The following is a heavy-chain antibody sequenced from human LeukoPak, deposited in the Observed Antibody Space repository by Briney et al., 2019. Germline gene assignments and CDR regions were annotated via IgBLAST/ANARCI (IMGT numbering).Heavy chain of an antibody. CDR1: GFTFSDYY. CDR3: ATQLRFLEWLSYYFDY. J-gene: IGHJ4*02. D-gene: IGHD3-3*01. Sequence: GGSLRLSCAASGFTFSDYYMSWIRQAPGKGLEWVSYISSSGSTIYYADSVKGRFTISRDNAKNSLYLQMNSLRAEDTAVYYCATQLRFLEWLSYYFDYWGQGTLVTVSS. V-gene: IGHV3-11*04. CDR2: ISSSGSTI.